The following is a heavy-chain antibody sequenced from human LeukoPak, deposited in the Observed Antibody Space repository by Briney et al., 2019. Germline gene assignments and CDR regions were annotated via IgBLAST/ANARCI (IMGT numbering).Heavy chain of an antibody. D-gene: IGHD2-21*01. CDR2: ITGDGGDT. J-gene: IGHJ4*02. CDR1: GCTFSDYA. V-gene: IGHV3-23*01. Sequence: SGGSLRLSCAASGCTFSDYAMSWVRQAPGKGLEWVSAITGDGGDTYQSNSVKGRFTISRDNSKNTLYLQMNSLRAEDAAVYYCAKGSRYSRPYYFDFWGQEILVTVSS. CDR3: AKGSRYSRPYYFDF.